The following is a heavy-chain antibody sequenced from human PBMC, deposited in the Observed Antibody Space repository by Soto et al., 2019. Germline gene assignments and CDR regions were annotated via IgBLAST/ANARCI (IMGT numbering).Heavy chain of an antibody. J-gene: IGHJ5*02. V-gene: IGHV3-11*06. CDR3: ANSPPGDQLSWVDP. D-gene: IGHD3-10*01. CDR2: ISSSSSYT. CDR1: GFTFSDYY. Sequence: XGSLRLSCTASGFTFSDYYMSWIRQAPGKGLEWVSYISSSSSYTNYADSVKGRFTISRDNAKNSLYLQMNSLRAEDTAVYYCANSPPGDQLSWVDPWGQGTLVTVSS.